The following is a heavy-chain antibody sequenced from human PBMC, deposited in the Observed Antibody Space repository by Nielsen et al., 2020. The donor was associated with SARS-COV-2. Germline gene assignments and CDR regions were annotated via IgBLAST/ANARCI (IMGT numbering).Heavy chain of an antibody. CDR3: ARVLDGSGSYYTMGRYYYYGMDV. CDR1: GYTFTGYY. CDR2: INPNSGGT. J-gene: IGHJ6*02. D-gene: IGHD3-10*01. Sequence: ASVKVSCKASGYTFTGYYMHWVRQAPGQGLEWMGRINPNSGGTNYAQKFQGRVTMTRDTSISTAYMELSRLRSDDTAVYYCARVLDGSGSYYTMGRYYYYGMDVWGQGTTVTVSS. V-gene: IGHV1-2*06.